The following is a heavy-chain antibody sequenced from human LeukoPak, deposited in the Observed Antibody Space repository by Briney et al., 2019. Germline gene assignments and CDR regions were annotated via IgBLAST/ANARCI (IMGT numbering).Heavy chain of an antibody. CDR1: GFTLSSDS. CDR2: ILRRSYI. Sequence: GESLRLSCALSGFTLSSDSMEWVRQAPGKVLEWVSSILRRSYIYYADSVKRRFTISRDNAKNSMYLQMNSPRAEDTAVYYCARAHDYGVPRGSGTQYYFDYWGQGTLVTVSS. V-gene: IGHV3-21*01. CDR3: ARAHDYGVPRGSGTQYYFDY. J-gene: IGHJ4*02. D-gene: IGHD4-17*01.